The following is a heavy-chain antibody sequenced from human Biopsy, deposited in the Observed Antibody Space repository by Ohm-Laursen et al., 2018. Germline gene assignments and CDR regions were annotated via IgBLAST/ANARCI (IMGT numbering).Heavy chain of an antibody. D-gene: IGHD1-1*01. CDR2: LWYDGTNK. CDR1: GFSFSSYG. CDR3: ARRANGRARGAPFDI. J-gene: IGHJ3*02. V-gene: IGHV3-33*01. Sequence: RSLRLSCTASGFSFSSYGMHWVRQAPGKGLEWVAVLWYDGTNKYYADSVKGRFTISRDNSKNTLYLQMNSLRAEDTAMYYCARRANGRARGAPFDIWGQGTMVTVSS.